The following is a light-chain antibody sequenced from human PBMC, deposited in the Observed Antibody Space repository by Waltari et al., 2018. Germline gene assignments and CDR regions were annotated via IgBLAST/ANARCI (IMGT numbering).Light chain of an antibody. CDR1: SRSVGGYNY. CDR2: DVS. Sequence: QSALTQPASVSGSPGQSITISCTGTSRSVGGYNYVSWYQQHPGKAPKLMIYDVSKRPSGVSNRFSGSKSGNTASLTISGLQAEDEADYYCSSYTSSSTYVFGTGTEVTVL. J-gene: IGLJ1*01. CDR3: SSYTSSSTYV. V-gene: IGLV2-14*01.